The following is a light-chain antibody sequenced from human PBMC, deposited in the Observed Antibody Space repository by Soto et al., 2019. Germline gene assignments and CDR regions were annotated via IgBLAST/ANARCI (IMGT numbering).Light chain of an antibody. CDR1: SSNIGAGYD. CDR3: QSYDSSLSVVV. CDR2: DNS. J-gene: IGLJ2*01. Sequence: QSVLTQPPSVSGAPGQRVTISCTGSSSNIGAGYDVHWYQQLPGTAPKLLIYDNSNRPSGVPDRFSGSKSDTSASLAITGLQAEDEADYYCQSYDSSLSVVVFGGGTKVTVL. V-gene: IGLV1-40*01.